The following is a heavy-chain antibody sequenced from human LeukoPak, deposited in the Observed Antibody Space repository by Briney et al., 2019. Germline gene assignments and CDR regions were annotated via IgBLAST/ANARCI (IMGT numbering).Heavy chain of an antibody. J-gene: IGHJ4*02. CDR2: IKSKTDGGTT. D-gene: IGHD4-17*01. Sequence: GGSLRLSCAASGFTFSNAWMSWVRQAPGKGLEWVGRIKSKTDGGTTDYAAPVKGRFTISRDDSKNTLYLQMNSLKTEDTAVYYCATDWVLTTVTTWHVPFDYWGQGTLVTVSS. CDR3: ATDWVLTTVTTWHVPFDY. V-gene: IGHV3-15*01. CDR1: GFTFSNAW.